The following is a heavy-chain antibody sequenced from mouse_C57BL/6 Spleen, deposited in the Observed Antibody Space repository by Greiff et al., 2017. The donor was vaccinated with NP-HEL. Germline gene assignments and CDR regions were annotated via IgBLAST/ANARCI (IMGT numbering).Heavy chain of an antibody. CDR1: GYTFTSYW. V-gene: IGHV1-52*01. Sequence: QVQLQQPGAELVRPGSSVKLSCKASGYTFTSYWMHWVKQRPIQGLEWIGNIDPSASETHSNQKFKDKATLTVDKSSSTAYMQLSSLTSEDSAVYYCARSDYAMDYWGQGTSVTVSS. CDR2: IDPSASET. J-gene: IGHJ4*01. CDR3: ARSDYAMDY.